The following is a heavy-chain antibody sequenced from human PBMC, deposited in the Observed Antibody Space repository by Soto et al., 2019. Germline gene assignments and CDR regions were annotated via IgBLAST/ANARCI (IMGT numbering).Heavy chain of an antibody. Sequence: PSETLSLTCTVSGGSISSSSYYWGWIRQPPGKGLEWIGSIYYSGSTYYNPSLKSRVTISVDTSKNQFSLSLSSVTAADTAVYYCARGTVTTRYFDSWGQGMLVTVSS. V-gene: IGHV4-39*07. CDR3: ARGTVTTRYFDS. J-gene: IGHJ4*02. CDR1: GGSISSSSYY. CDR2: IYYSGST. D-gene: IGHD4-17*01.